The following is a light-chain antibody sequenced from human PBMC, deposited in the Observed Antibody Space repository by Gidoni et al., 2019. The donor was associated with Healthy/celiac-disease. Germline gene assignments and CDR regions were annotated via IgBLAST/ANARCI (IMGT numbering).Light chain of an antibody. CDR2: GKN. CDR1: SLRSYY. Sequence: SSELPQDPAVSVALGQTVRITCQGDSLRSYYASWYQQKPGQAPVLVIYGKNNRPSGIPDRFSGSSSGNTASLTITGAQAEDEANYYWNSRDSSGNHLRVFGTGTKVTVL. J-gene: IGLJ1*01. V-gene: IGLV3-19*01. CDR3: NSRDSSGNHLRV.